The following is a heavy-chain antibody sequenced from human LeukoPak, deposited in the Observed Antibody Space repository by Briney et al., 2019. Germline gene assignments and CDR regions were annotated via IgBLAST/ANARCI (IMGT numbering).Heavy chain of an antibody. J-gene: IGHJ6*02. Sequence: SETLSLTCTVSGGSISSYYWSWIRQPAGKGLEWIGRIYTSGSTNYNPSLKSRVTMSVDTSKNQFSLKLSSVTAADTAVYYCARDPTYYDILTGYPYYYYYGMDVWGQGTTVTVS. V-gene: IGHV4-4*07. CDR2: IYTSGST. CDR1: GGSISSYY. CDR3: ARDPTYYDILTGYPYYYYYGMDV. D-gene: IGHD3-9*01.